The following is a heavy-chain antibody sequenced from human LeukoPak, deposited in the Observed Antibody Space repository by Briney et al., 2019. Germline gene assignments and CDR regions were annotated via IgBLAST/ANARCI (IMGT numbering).Heavy chain of an antibody. J-gene: IGHJ4*02. CDR2: INHSGST. D-gene: IGHD3-3*01. CDR3: ARLRSYRFLEWLPYDY. CDR1: GGSISSSSYY. Sequence: PSETLSLTCTVSGGSISSSSYYWGWIRQPPGKGLEWIVEINHSGSTNYNPSLKSRVTISVDTSKNQFSLKLSSVTAADTAVYYCARLRSYRFLEWLPYDYWGQGTLVTVSS. V-gene: IGHV4-39*07.